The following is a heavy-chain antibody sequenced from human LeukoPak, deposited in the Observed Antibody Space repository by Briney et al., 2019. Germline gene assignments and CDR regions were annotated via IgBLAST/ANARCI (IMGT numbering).Heavy chain of an antibody. CDR2: IGSDNKP. CDR3: ARGLHYYVAMDV. D-gene: IGHD3-10*02. CDR1: GFTFSSYG. J-gene: IGHJ6*02. Sequence: GGSLRLSCAASGFTFSSYGMHWVRQAPGKGLEWVSSIGSDNKPHYSESVKGRFAISRDNSKSMLFLQLNSLRAEDTALYYCARGLHYYVAMDVWGQGTTVTVSS. V-gene: IGHV3-NL1*01.